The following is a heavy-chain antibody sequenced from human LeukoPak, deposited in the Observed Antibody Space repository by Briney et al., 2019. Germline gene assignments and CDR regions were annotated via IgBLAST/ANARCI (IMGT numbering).Heavy chain of an antibody. Sequence: GGSLRLSCAASGFTFSSYGMHWVRQAPGKGLEWVAVISYDGSNKYYADSVKGRFTISRDNSKNTLYLQMNSLRAKDTAVYYCVGDYNSLTGLKYWGQGTLVTVSS. J-gene: IGHJ4*02. D-gene: IGHD1-1*01. CDR2: ISYDGSNK. CDR1: GFTFSSYG. V-gene: IGHV3-30*03. CDR3: VGDYNSLTGLKY.